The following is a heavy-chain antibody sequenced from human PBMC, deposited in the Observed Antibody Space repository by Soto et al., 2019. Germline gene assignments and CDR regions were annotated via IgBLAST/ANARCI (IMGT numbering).Heavy chain of an antibody. Sequence: PSETLSLTCAVYGGSFSGYYWSWIRQPPGKGLEWIGEINHSGSTNYNPSLKSRVTISVDTSKNQFSLKLSSVTAADTAVYYCARVSYRGYDLPRGNVFYIGGKGTMFTVSS. J-gene: IGHJ3*02. CDR1: GGSFSGYY. CDR3: ARVSYRGYDLPRGNVFYI. CDR2: INHSGST. V-gene: IGHV4-34*01. D-gene: IGHD5-12*01.